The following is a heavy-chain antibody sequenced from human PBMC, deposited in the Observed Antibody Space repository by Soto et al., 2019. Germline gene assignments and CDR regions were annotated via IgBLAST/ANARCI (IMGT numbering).Heavy chain of an antibody. V-gene: IGHV4-59*02. CDR1: GVAVTSKK. D-gene: IGHD3-9*01. CDR3: ARDLRDGFKRYVGF. Sequence: EVLWDSCAVSGVAVTSKKRRWIRQTRGKGLDWIGSISFSAATYSNPSLKGRVGLSVDTSDNQLSLTLNSVTSADTDVYFCARDLRDGFKRYVGFWGRGNQVTV. J-gene: IGHJ4*02. CDR2: ISFSAAT.